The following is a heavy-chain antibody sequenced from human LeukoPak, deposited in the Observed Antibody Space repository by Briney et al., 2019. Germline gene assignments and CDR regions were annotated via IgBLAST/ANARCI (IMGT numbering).Heavy chain of an antibody. J-gene: IGHJ3*02. Sequence: GGSLRLSCAASGFTFSSYWMHWVRQAPGKGLVWVSRIRSDGSTTYADSVKGRFTISRDNAKNTLYLQMNSLRAEDTAVYYCARAGDYGSGSCAFDMWGQGTMVTVSS. V-gene: IGHV3-74*01. CDR1: GFTFSSYW. D-gene: IGHD3-10*01. CDR3: ARAGDYGSGSCAFDM. CDR2: IRSDGST.